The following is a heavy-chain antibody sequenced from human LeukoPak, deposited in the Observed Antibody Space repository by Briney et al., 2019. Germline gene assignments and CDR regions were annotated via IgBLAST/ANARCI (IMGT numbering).Heavy chain of an antibody. J-gene: IGHJ4*02. CDR3: AKDKFYDILTGYLFDY. CDR2: ISSSSGTI. Sequence: GGSLRLSCAASGFTFSSYSMNWVRQAPGKGLEWVSYISSSSGTIYYADSVKGRFTISRDNSKNTLYLQMNSLRAEDTAVYYCAKDKFYDILTGYLFDYWGQGTLVTVSS. CDR1: GFTFSSYS. V-gene: IGHV3-48*01. D-gene: IGHD3-9*01.